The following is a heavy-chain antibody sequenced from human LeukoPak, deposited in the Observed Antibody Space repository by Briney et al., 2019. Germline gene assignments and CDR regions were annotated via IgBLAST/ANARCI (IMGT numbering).Heavy chain of an antibody. D-gene: IGHD3-16*01. CDR3: AKGYYDYVWGSYYFDY. V-gene: IGHV3-48*01. CDR2: ISSSSSTI. Sequence: GGSLRLSCAASGFTFSSYSMNWVRQAPGKGLEWVSYISSSSSTIYYADSVKGRFTISRDNSRDTLYLQMNSLRAEDTAVYYCAKGYYDYVWGSYYFDYWGQGTLVTVSS. J-gene: IGHJ4*02. CDR1: GFTFSSYS.